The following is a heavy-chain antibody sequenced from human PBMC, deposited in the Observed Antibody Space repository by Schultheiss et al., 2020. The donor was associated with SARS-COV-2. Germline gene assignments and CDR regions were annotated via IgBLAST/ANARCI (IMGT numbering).Heavy chain of an antibody. D-gene: IGHD2-2*02. CDR2: IIPIFGTA. CDR3: ARDRDCSSTSCYTWYFDY. V-gene: IGHV1-69*06. CDR1: GGTFSSYA. Sequence: SVKVSCKASGGTFSSYAISWVRQAPGQGLEWMGGIIPIFGTANYAQKFQGRVTITADKSTSTAYMELSSLRSEDTAVYYCARDRDCSSTSCYTWYFDYWGQGTLVTVSS. J-gene: IGHJ4*02.